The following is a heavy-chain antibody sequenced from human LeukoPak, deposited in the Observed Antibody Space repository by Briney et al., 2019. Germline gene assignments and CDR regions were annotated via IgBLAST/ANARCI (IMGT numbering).Heavy chain of an antibody. J-gene: IGHJ2*01. D-gene: IGHD3-10*01. Sequence: PGGSLRLSCAASGFTVSSNYMSWVRQAPGKGLEWVSVIFSGGGTYYADSVKGRFTISRDNFNNTLYLQMNSLRAEDTAVYYCARPYYGSGSADWYFDLWGRGTLVTVSS. CDR1: GFTVSSNY. V-gene: IGHV3-53*01. CDR3: ARPYYGSGSADWYFDL. CDR2: IFSGGGT.